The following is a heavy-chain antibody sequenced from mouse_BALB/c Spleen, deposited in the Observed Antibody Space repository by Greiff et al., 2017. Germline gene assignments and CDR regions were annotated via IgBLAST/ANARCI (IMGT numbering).Heavy chain of an antibody. CDR1: GDSITSGY. CDR2: ISYSGST. Sequence: VQLQQSGPSLVKPSQTLSLTCSVTGDSITSGYWNWIRKFPGNKLEYMGYISYSGSTYYNPSLKSRISITRDTSKNQYYLQLNSVTTEDTATYYCAIKGYGNYGYFDVWGAGTTVTVSS. J-gene: IGHJ1*01. CDR3: AIKGYGNYGYFDV. D-gene: IGHD2-1*01. V-gene: IGHV3-8*02.